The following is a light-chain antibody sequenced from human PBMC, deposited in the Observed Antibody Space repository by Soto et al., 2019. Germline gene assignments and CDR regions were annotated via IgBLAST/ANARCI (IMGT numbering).Light chain of an antibody. CDR1: SSDVGGYNF. Sequence: QSALTQPASVSGSPGQSITISCTGTSSDVGGYNFVSWYQQHPGKAPKLLIYDVSDRPSGVSSRFSGSKSGNTASLTISGLQADDEADYYCSSYTGSSAYVFGTGTKVTVL. CDR3: SSYTGSSAYV. V-gene: IGLV2-14*01. CDR2: DVS. J-gene: IGLJ1*01.